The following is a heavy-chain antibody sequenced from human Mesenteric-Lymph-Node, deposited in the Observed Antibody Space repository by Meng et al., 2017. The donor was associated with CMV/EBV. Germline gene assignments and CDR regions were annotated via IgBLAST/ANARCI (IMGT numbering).Heavy chain of an antibody. V-gene: IGHV1-69*04. D-gene: IGHD6-19*01. CDR1: GGTFSSYA. CDR3: ARVAVAGGLVDY. Sequence: KASGGTFSSYAISWVRQAPGQGLEWMGRIIPILGIANYAQKFQGRVTITADKSTSTAYMGLSSLRSENTAMYYCARVAVAGGLVDYWGQGTLVTVSS. J-gene: IGHJ4*02. CDR2: IIPILGIA.